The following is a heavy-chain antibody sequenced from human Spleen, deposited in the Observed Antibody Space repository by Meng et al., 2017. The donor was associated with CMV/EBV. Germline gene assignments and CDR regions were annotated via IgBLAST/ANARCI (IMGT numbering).Heavy chain of an antibody. CDR1: GFTFSSYT. V-gene: IGHV3-48*04. CDR2: ISNSGSAK. D-gene: IGHD3-10*01. J-gene: IGHJ4*02. Sequence: GESLKISCAASGFTFSSYTMNWVRQAPGKGLEWVSYISNSGSAKYYADSLRGRFTISRDNAKNSLYLQMNSLRADDTAVYYCTRVRERNYYGSGNEYWGQGTLVTVSS. CDR3: TRVRERNYYGSGNEY.